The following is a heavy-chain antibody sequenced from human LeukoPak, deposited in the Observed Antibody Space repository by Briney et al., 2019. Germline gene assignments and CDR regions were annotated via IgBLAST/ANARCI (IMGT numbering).Heavy chain of an antibody. CDR2: IYPTDSDT. D-gene: IGHD1/OR15-1a*01. V-gene: IGHV5-51*01. J-gene: IGHJ6*03. CDR1: GYRFTAYW. Sequence: AGESLTISCQGSGYRFTAYWIAWVRQKAGKGLESMGTIYPTDSDTKYSPSFQGQVIMSADRSKNTAYLQWSSLKASDTATYYCARLEQKGFYYYMDVWGRGTTVTVSS. CDR3: ARLEQKGFYYYMDV.